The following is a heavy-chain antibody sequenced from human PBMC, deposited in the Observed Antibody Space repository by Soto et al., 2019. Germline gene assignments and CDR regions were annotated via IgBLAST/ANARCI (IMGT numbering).Heavy chain of an antibody. D-gene: IGHD1-1*01. J-gene: IGHJ6*02. CDR1: KCGDRSDA. Sequence: CLRNCCVASKCGDRSDAISWVRQAPGXGLXXVXXIXXXXXRXXXADSVKGRFTISKDNSKSTLYMQMNRLKTEDSAMFYSTTLNSGVAVRSHGTTVPIS. CDR2: IXXXXXRX. V-gene: IGHV3-23*01. CDR3: TTLNSGVAV.